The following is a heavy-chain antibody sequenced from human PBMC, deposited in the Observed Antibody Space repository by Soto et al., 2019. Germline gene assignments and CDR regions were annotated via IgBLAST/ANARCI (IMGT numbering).Heavy chain of an antibody. D-gene: IGHD2-2*01. Sequence: ASVKVSCKASGYTFTSYAMHWVRQAPGQRXEWMGWINAGNGNTKYSQKFQGRVTITRDTSASTAYMELSSLRSEDTAVYYCARDSGDYGCSRTSCSRMFDPWGQGTLVIVSS. CDR1: GYTFTSYA. J-gene: IGHJ5*02. CDR2: INAGNGNT. CDR3: ARDSGDYGCSRTSCSRMFDP. V-gene: IGHV1-3*01.